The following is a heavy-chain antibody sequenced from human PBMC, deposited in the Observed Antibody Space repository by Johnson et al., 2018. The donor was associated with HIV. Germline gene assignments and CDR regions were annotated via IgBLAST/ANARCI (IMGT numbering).Heavy chain of an antibody. Sequence: VQLVESGGGVVQPGRSLRLSCAASGFAFRTYWMVWVRQVPGKGLEWASYISSSGSTIYYADSVKGRFTISRENSKSTLYLQLNSLRPEDTAIYYCARPTRSSIAATGDDAFDIWGQGTMVTVS. D-gene: IGHD6-13*01. CDR3: ARPTRSSIAATGDDAFDI. CDR1: GFAFRTYW. V-gene: IGHV3-48*01. J-gene: IGHJ3*02. CDR2: ISSSGSTI.